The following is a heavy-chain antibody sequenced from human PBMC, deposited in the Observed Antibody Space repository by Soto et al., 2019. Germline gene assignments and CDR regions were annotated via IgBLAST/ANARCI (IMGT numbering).Heavy chain of an antibody. J-gene: IGHJ4*02. D-gene: IGHD6-19*01. CDR3: AKEEAVAGTSNGY. Sequence: GGSLRLSCAASGFTFSSYGMHWVRQAPGKGLEWVAVISYDGSNKYYADSVKGRFSISRDNSKNTLYLQMNSLRAEDTAVYYCAKEEAVAGTSNGYWGQGTLVTVSS. CDR1: GFTFSSYG. V-gene: IGHV3-30*18. CDR2: ISYDGSNK.